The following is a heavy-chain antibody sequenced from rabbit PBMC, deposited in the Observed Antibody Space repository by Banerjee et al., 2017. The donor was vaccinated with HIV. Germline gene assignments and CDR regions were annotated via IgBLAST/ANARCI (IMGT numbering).Heavy chain of an antibody. CDR2: IYGVSSGST. Sequence: QEQLVESGGGLVQPEGSLTLTCKASGFDFSSNAMCWVRQAPGKGLEWIGCIYGVSSGSTYYANWVNGRFTITSHNAQNTLYLQLNSLTAADTATYFCVRNDPGYPTRLDLWGPGTLVTVS. CDR1: GFDFSSNA. CDR3: VRNDPGYPTRLDL. D-gene: IGHD7-1*01. J-gene: IGHJ3*01. V-gene: IGHV1S47*01.